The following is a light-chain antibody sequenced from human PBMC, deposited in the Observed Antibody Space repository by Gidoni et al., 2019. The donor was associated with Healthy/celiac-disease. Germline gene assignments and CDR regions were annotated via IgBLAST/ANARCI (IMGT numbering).Light chain of an antibody. CDR3: QKYNNRPPWT. V-gene: IGKV3-15*01. J-gene: IGKJ1*01. CDR2: GAS. CDR1: QSVSSN. Sequence: EIVITQSPATLSVSPGERATLSCRASQSVSSNLAWYQQKPGQAPRLLIYGASTRATGIPARFSGSGSGTEFTLTIRSLQSEDFAVYYCQKYNNRPPWTFGQGTKVEIK.